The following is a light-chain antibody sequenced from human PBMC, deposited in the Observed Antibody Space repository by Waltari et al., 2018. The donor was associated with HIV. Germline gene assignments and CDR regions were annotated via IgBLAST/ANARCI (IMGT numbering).Light chain of an antibody. CDR3: SSYAGSSNLWV. CDR2: EVT. J-gene: IGLJ2*01. CDR1: SSDVGGYNY. Sequence: QSALTQPPSASGSPGQSVTISCTGTSSDVGGYNYVSWYQQHPGKAPKLMIYEVTKRPSGVPDRFSGSKSGNTASLTVSGLQAEDEADYYCSSYAGSSNLWVFGGGTKLTVL. V-gene: IGLV2-8*01.